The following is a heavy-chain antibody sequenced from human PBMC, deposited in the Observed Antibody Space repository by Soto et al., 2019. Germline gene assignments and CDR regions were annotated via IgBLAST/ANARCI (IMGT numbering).Heavy chain of an antibody. CDR3: ARDYYGSGSYSYGMDV. J-gene: IGHJ6*02. CDR1: GFTFSSYS. Sequence: QPGGSLRLSCAASGFTFSSYSMNWVRQAPGKGLEWVSYISSSSSTIYYADSVKGRFTISRDNAKNSLYLQMNSLRDEDTAVYYCARDYYGSGSYSYGMDVWGQGTTVTVSS. CDR2: ISSSSSTI. D-gene: IGHD3-10*01. V-gene: IGHV3-48*02.